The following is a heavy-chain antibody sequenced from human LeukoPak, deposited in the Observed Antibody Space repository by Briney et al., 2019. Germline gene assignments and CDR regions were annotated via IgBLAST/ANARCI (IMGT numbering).Heavy chain of an antibody. V-gene: IGHV4-39*01. CDR2: VYYAGNT. J-gene: IGHJ4*02. CDR3: ARQPTVNRGAVASNFDY. D-gene: IGHD6-19*01. Sequence: SETLSLTRTVSGALFSSTIHYWAWIRQPPGEGLEWIGSVYYAGNTYYNASFQNRVTISMDTSKNQFSLRLSTMSATDTAVYFCARQPTVNRGAVASNFDYWGQGTLVTVSS. CDR1: GALFSSTIHY.